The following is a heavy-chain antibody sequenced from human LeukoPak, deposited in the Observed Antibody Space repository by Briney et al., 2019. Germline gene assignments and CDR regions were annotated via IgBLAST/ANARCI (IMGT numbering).Heavy chain of an antibody. J-gene: IGHJ4*02. CDR3: AREIFGSGSYPDF. CDR2: INPNSGGT. V-gene: IGHV1-2*04. Sequence: ASVTVSCKASGYTFTGYYMHWVRQAPGQGLEWMGWINPNSGGTNYAQKFQGWVTMTRDTSISTAYMELSRLRSDDTAVYYCAREIFGSGSYPDFWGQGTLVTVSS. D-gene: IGHD3-10*01. CDR1: GYTFTGYY.